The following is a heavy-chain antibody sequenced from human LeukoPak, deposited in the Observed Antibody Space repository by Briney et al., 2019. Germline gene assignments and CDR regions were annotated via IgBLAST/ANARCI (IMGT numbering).Heavy chain of an antibody. CDR1: GGSFSGYY. Sequence: SETLSLTCAVYGGSFSGYYWSWIRQPPGKGLEWIGEINHGGSTNYDPSLKSRVTISVDTSKNQFSLKLSSVTAADAAVYYCARGWRYCSGGSCYSYYYYGMDVWGQGTTVTVSS. V-gene: IGHV4-34*01. J-gene: IGHJ6*02. D-gene: IGHD2-15*01. CDR3: ARGWRYCSGGSCYSYYYYGMDV. CDR2: INHGGST.